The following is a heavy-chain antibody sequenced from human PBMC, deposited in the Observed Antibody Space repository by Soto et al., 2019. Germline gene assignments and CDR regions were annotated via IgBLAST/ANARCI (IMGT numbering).Heavy chain of an antibody. CDR1: GFTFTDYA. D-gene: IGHD4-17*01. CDR3: AKDPVTATTFHYYYGMDV. Sequence: PGGSLRLSCAASGFTFTDYAMSWVRQAPGKGLEWVSGISDTGGSTYYADSVRGRFSVSRDNSKNTVYLQMNSLRGDDTAVYYCAKDPVTATTFHYYYGMDVWGQGTTVTVSS. J-gene: IGHJ6*02. CDR2: ISDTGGST. V-gene: IGHV3-23*01.